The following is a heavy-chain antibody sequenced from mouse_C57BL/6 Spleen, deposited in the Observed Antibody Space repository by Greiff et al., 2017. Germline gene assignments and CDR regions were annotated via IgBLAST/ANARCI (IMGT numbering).Heavy chain of an antibody. CDR2: INPGSGGT. V-gene: IGHV1-54*01. CDR1: GYAFTNYL. Sequence: QVQLQQSGAELVRPGPSVKVSCKASGYAFTNYLIEWVKQRPGQGLEWIGVINPGSGGTNYNEKFKGKATLTADKSSRTAYMQLSSLTSEDSAVYFCTREGAMDYWGQGTSVTVSS. J-gene: IGHJ4*01. CDR3: TREGAMDY.